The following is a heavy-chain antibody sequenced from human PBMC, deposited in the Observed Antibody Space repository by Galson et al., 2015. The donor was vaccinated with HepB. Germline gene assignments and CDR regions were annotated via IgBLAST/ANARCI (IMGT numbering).Heavy chain of an antibody. CDR2: FDPEDGET. Sequence: SVKVSCKVSGYTLTELPIHWVRQAPGKGLEWMGGFDPEDGETYYAQKFRGRVIRTEDTSTDTAYMELSSLRSGDTAMYFCATSHTVGEAFDVWGQGTMVTVS. V-gene: IGHV1-24*01. CDR1: GYTLTELP. J-gene: IGHJ3*01. CDR3: ATSHTVGEAFDV. D-gene: IGHD2-21*01.